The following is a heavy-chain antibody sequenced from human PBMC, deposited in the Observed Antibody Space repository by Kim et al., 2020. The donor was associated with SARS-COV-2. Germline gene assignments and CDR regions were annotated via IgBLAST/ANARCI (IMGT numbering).Heavy chain of an antibody. CDR1: GYTFTGYY. Sequence: ASVKVSCKASGYTFTGYYMHWVRQAPGQGLEWMGWINPNSGGTNYAQKFQGRVTMTRDTSISTAYMELSRLRSDDTAVYYCARDFREGMNYYYGMDVWGQGTTVTVSS. J-gene: IGHJ6*02. D-gene: IGHD3-10*01. V-gene: IGHV1-2*02. CDR3: ARDFREGMNYYYGMDV. CDR2: INPNSGGT.